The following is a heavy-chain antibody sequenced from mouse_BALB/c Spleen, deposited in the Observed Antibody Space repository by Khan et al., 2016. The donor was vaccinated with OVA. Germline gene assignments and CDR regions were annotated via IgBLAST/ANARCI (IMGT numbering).Heavy chain of an antibody. CDR1: GYTFSSYW. CDR2: ILPGSGNT. J-gene: IGHJ3*01. V-gene: IGHV1-9*01. Sequence: QVQLQQSGAELMKPGASVKISCKATGYTFSSYWIEWIKQRPGHGLEWIGEILPGSGNTNYNQKFTGKATFTSDTSSNTAYMQLSSLTSEDSAVYCCASRARFAYWGQGTRVTVSA. CDR3: ASRARFAY.